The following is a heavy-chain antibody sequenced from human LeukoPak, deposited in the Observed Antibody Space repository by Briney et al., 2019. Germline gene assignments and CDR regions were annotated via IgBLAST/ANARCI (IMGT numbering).Heavy chain of an antibody. Sequence: PGGSLRLSCAASGFTFSYYWMSWVRQAPGQGLEWVSGIRHSDGRTYYADSVRGRFTISSDIFKNTLYLQMNGLRADDTALYYCAKGLERESRLDSWGQGTLVTVSS. D-gene: IGHD1-1*01. CDR2: IRHSDGRT. CDR1: GFTFSYYW. V-gene: IGHV3-23*01. CDR3: AKGLERESRLDS. J-gene: IGHJ4*02.